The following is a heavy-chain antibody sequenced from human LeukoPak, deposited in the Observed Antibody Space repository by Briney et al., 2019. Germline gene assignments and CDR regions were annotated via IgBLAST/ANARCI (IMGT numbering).Heavy chain of an antibody. CDR1: GFTFDDYA. CDR2: ISWNSGSI. V-gene: IGHV3-9*01. CDR3: AKVTGGHYYGSGSIFDY. J-gene: IGHJ4*02. D-gene: IGHD3-10*01. Sequence: PGGSLRLSCAASGFTFDDYAMHWVRHAPGKGLEWVSGISWNSGSIGYADSVKGRFTISRDNAKNSLYLQMNSLRAEDTALYYCAKVTGGHYYGSGSIFDYWGQGTLVTVSS.